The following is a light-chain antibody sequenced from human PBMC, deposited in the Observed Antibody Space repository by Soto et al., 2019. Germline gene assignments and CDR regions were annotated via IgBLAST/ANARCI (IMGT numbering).Light chain of an antibody. Sequence: QYVLTQPASVSGSPGQSITISCTGTSSDVGSYNLVSWYQQHPGKAPKLMIYEGSKRPSGVSNRCSGSKSGNTASLTISGLQAEDEADYYCCSYAGSSTSLYVFGTGTKLTVL. J-gene: IGLJ1*01. CDR3: CSYAGSSTSLYV. CDR1: SSDVGSYNL. CDR2: EGS. V-gene: IGLV2-23*01.